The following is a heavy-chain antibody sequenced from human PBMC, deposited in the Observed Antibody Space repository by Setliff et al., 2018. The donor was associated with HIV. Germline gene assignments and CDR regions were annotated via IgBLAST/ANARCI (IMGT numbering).Heavy chain of an antibody. Sequence: LSLTCTASGGSISSYYWSWIRQPPGKGPEWIGFVFYSGDTSYNPSLKRRVTISVDTSKNQISLKLRSVTAADTAVYYCARGWLQFGWFDPWGQGTLVTVSS. D-gene: IGHD5-12*01. CDR2: VFYSGDT. CDR3: ARGWLQFGWFDP. CDR1: GGSISSYY. J-gene: IGHJ5*02. V-gene: IGHV4-59*01.